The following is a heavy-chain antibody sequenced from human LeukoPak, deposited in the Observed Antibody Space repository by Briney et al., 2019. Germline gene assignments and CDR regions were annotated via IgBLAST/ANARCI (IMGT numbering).Heavy chain of an antibody. CDR2: INHSGST. V-gene: IGHV4-34*01. CDR1: GGSFSGYY. D-gene: IGHD6-13*01. CDR3: ARGLGSRARGY. J-gene: IGHJ4*02. Sequence: PSETLSLTCAVYGGSFSGYYWSWLRQPPGKGLEWIGEINHSGSTNYNPSLESRVTISVDTSKNQFSLKLSSVTAADTAVYYCARGLGSRARGYWGQGTLVTVSS.